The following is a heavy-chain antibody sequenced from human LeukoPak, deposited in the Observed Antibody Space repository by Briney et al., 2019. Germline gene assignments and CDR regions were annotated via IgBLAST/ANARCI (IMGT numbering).Heavy chain of an antibody. J-gene: IGHJ5*02. CDR2: IYTSGST. D-gene: IGHD2-2*01. CDR1: GGSISSYY. CDR3: ARLLGYCSSTSCYEWFDP. Sequence: SETLSLTCTVSGGSISSYYWSWIRQPAGKGLEWIGRIYTSGSTDYNPSLKSRVTMSVDTSKNQFSLKLSSVTAADTAVYYCARLLGYCSSTSCYEWFDPWGQGTLVTVSS. V-gene: IGHV4-4*07.